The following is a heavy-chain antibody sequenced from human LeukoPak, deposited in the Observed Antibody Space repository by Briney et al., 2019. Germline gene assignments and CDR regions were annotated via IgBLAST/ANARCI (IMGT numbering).Heavy chain of an antibody. CDR2: IKSKTDGGTT. Sequence: GGSLRLSCAASGFTFSNAWMSWVRQAPGKGLEWVGRIKSKTDGGTTDYAAPVKGRFTISGDDSKNTLYLQMNSLKTEDTAVYYCTTEDYYGSGSFDYWGQGTLVTGSS. D-gene: IGHD3-10*01. CDR1: GFTFSNAW. V-gene: IGHV3-15*01. J-gene: IGHJ4*02. CDR3: TTEDYYGSGSFDY.